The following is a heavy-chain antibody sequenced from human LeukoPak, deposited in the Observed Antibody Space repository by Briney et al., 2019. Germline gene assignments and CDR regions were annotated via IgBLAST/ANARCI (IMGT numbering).Heavy chain of an antibody. J-gene: IGHJ4*02. D-gene: IGHD5-18*01. Sequence: PSETLSLTCAVSGGSISTSNRWSWVRQPPGKGLEWIGEISHSGSTNYNPSLKSRVTISVDKSKNQFSLNLSSVTAADTAVYYCARATAMAFDYWGQGTLVTVSS. CDR2: ISHSGST. CDR1: GGSISTSNR. CDR3: ARATAMAFDY. V-gene: IGHV4-4*02.